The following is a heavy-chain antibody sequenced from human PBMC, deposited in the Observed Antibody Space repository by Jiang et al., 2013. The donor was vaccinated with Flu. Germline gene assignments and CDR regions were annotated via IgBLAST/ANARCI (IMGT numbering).Heavy chain of an antibody. V-gene: IGHV5-51*01. Sequence: QLVESGAEVKQPGESLKISCKVSGYSFVNYWIGWVRQMPGKGLEWMGFIYLGDSETRYSPSFQGQVTISADRSITTAFLQWRDLKASDSATYFCARRPTHYTYAFDVWGQGTTVTVSS. CDR1: GYSFVNYW. CDR3: ARRPTHYTYAFDV. D-gene: IGHD3-3*01. CDR2: IYLGDSET. J-gene: IGHJ6*02.